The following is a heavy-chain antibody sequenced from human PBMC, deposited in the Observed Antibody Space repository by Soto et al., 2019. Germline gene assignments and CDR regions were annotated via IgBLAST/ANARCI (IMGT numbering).Heavy chain of an antibody. Sequence: GGSLRLSCAASGFTFSDYYMSWFLQAPGKGLEWVSYISSSGSTIYYADSVKGRFTISRDNAKNSLYLQMNSLRAEDTAVYYCARRSLHGYDFWSGYHYMEVWGKGTTVTVT. V-gene: IGHV3-11*01. D-gene: IGHD3-3*01. CDR2: ISSSGSTI. CDR3: ARRSLHGYDFWSGYHYMEV. CDR1: GFTFSDYY. J-gene: IGHJ6*03.